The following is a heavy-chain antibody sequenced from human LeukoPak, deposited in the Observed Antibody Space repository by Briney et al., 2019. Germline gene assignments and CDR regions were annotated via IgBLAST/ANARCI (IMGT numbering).Heavy chain of an antibody. V-gene: IGHV5-51*01. Sequence: GESLKISSKGSGYSFTSYWIGWVRQMPGKGLEWMGIIYPGDSDTRYSPSFQGQVTISADKSISTAYLQWSSLKASDTAMYYCARLGGTGLGYYYMDVWGKGTTVTVSS. CDR3: ARLGGTGLGYYYMDV. CDR1: GYSFTSYW. J-gene: IGHJ6*03. CDR2: IYPGDSDT. D-gene: IGHD3-10*01.